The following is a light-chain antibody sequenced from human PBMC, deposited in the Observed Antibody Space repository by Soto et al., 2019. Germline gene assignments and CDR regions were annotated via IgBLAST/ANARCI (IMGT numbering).Light chain of an antibody. V-gene: IGLV2-14*01. CDR1: TSDIGRYNY. CDR2: EVS. Sequence: QSVLTQPASVSGSPGQSITISCTGTTSDIGRYNYVAWYQQHPGKAPKVMIYEVSNRPSWISNRFSGSKSGNTASMTISGLQAEDEAHYYCSSYTTSSTLVFGGGTQLTVL. CDR3: SSYTTSSTLV. J-gene: IGLJ2*01.